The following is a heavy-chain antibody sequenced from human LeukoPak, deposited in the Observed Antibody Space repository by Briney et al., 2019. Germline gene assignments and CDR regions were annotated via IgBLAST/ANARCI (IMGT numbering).Heavy chain of an antibody. CDR1: GFTFSSSS. J-gene: IGHJ4*02. D-gene: IGHD3-22*01. Sequence: GGSLRLSCAASGFTFSSSSMNWVRQAPGKGLEWVSYISSSSSTIHYAESVKGRFTISRDNAKNSLYLQMNSRRDEDTAVYYGAREMAHYFDSSGYSFWGQGTLVTASS. CDR2: ISSSSSTI. V-gene: IGHV3-48*02. CDR3: AREMAHYFDSSGYSF.